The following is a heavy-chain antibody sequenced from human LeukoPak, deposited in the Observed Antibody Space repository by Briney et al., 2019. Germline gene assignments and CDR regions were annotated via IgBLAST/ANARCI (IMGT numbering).Heavy chain of an antibody. J-gene: IGHJ4*02. CDR1: GFTFSKAW. CDR2: IKSKSDGGTT. CDR3: TSGGDCRTTSCYTD. Sequence: GGSMRLSCAASGFTFSKAWMSWVRQAPGKGLEWVGRIKSKSDGGTTDYAAPVRGRFTISRDDSKNTLYLHMDCLKTEDTAVYYCTSGGDCRTTSCYTDWGQGTLVTVSS. V-gene: IGHV3-15*01. D-gene: IGHD2-2*02.